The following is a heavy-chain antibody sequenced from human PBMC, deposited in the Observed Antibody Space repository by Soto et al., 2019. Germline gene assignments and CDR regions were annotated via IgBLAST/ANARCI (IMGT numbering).Heavy chain of an antibody. CDR3: ARDSPIGSTFSGYDAIDY. D-gene: IGHD5-12*01. Sequence: QVQLVQSGAEVKKPGSSVKVSCKASGGAFTNDIITWVRQAPGQGLEWMGRIIPLLDITNYAQKFQGRVTIPEDKSTSTAYMELNSLISEDTAVYYCARDSPIGSTFSGYDAIDYWGQGTLVTVSS. CDR1: GGAFTNDI. V-gene: IGHV1-69*08. CDR2: IIPLLDIT. J-gene: IGHJ4*02.